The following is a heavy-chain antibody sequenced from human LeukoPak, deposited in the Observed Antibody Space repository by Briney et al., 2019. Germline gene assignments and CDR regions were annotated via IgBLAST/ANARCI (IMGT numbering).Heavy chain of an antibody. D-gene: IGHD3-10*01. CDR1: GFTFSSNY. Sequence: PGGSLRLSCAASGFTFSSNYMSWVRQAPGKGLEWVAVIWYDGSNKYYADSVKGRFTISRDNSKNTLYLQMNSLRAEDTAVYYCAKSGEGLYYYYYYYMDVWGKGTTVTVSS. J-gene: IGHJ6*03. CDR2: IWYDGSNK. CDR3: AKSGEGLYYYYYYYMDV. V-gene: IGHV3-33*06.